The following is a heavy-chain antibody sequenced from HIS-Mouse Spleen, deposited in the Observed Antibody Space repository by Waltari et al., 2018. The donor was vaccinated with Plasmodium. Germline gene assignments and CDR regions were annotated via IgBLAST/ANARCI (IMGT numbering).Heavy chain of an antibody. D-gene: IGHD6-13*01. Sequence: EVQLVDSGGGMVQPGGSLSVSCEASGITFGRYWMTGVRQAPGKGLEWVANIKQDGSEKYYVDSVKGRFTISRDNAKNSLYLQMNSLRAEDTAVYYCASSWYWYFDLWGRGTLVTVSS. CDR2: IKQDGSEK. CDR1: GITFGRYW. V-gene: IGHV3-7*01. J-gene: IGHJ2*01. CDR3: ASSWYWYFDL.